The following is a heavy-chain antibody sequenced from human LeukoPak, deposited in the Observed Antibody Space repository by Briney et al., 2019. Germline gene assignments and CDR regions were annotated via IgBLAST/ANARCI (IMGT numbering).Heavy chain of an antibody. J-gene: IGHJ6*03. D-gene: IGHD1-26*01. CDR2: MNPNSGGT. CDR1: GYPLTGYY. CDR3: ARGMEPLNLHYMGV. V-gene: IGHV1-2*02. Sequence: ASVKVSCKPSGYPLTGYYMHWVRQAPGAGIEWMAWMNPNSGGTHYAQKFQCRVTVPRDTSISTAYMELSRLRSDDTAVYYCARGMEPLNLHYMGVWGKGTTVTVSS.